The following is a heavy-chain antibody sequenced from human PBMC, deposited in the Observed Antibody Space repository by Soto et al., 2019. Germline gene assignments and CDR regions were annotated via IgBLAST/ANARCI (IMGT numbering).Heavy chain of an antibody. CDR2: INHRGSL. D-gene: IGHD1-1*01. J-gene: IGHJ6*02. V-gene: IGHV4-31*02. Sequence: WTWIRHRPGVGLEWFGYINHRGSLYYNPSLESRVPMSVDTSKNQFSLNLSSVTAADTAVYYCARELPQRQGRNMDVWGQGTTVTVSS. CDR3: ARELPQRQGRNMDV.